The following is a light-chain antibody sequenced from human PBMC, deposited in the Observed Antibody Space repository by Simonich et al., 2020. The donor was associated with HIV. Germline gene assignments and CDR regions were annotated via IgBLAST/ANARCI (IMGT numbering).Light chain of an antibody. CDR3: QQYNNWPLT. CDR2: DAS. V-gene: IGKV3D-20*01. CDR1: PRVSSSY. Sequence: EIVLTQSPGTLSLSPGERATLSCRASPRVSSSYLAWYQQKPGLAPRLLIYDASSRATGIPDRFSGSGSGTDFTLTISRLEPEDFAVYYCQQYNNWPLTFGRGTKVEIK. J-gene: IGKJ4*01.